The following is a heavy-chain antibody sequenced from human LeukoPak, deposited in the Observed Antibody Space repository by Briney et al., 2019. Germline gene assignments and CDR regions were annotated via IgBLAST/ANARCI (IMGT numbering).Heavy chain of an antibody. V-gene: IGHV1-18*01. J-gene: IGHJ4*02. CDR2: ISAYNGNT. Sequence: GASVKVSCKASGYTFTSYGISWVRQAPGQGLECMGWISAYNGNTNYAQKLQGRVTMTTDTSTSTAYMELRSLRSDDTAVYYCARDRAGGQQLVPFDYWGQGTLVTVSS. CDR3: ARDRAGGQQLVPFDY. D-gene: IGHD6-13*01. CDR1: GYTFTSYG.